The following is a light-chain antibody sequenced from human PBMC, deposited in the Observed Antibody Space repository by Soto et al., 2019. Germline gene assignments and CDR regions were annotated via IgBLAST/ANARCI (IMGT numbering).Light chain of an antibody. Sequence: EIVMTQSPATLSVSPGERATLSCRASQSVSSNLAWYQQKPGQAPRLLIYGASTRATGIPARFSGSGSGTEFTLTISSLQSEDSAVYYCQQYNNWRTFGQGTKVELK. CDR2: GAS. V-gene: IGKV3-15*01. CDR3: QQYNNWRT. J-gene: IGKJ1*01. CDR1: QSVSSN.